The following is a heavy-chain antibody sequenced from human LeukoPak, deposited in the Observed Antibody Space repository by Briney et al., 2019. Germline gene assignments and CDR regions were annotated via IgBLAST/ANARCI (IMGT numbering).Heavy chain of an antibody. CDR1: GFTFSNYG. CDR3: AKGSIDWYYFDY. D-gene: IGHD3-9*01. Sequence: GGSLRLSCEASGFTFSNYGMSWVRQAPGKGLEWVSGISGGGDSTFYADSVKGRFTISRHNSRNTLNLQMNSLRAEDTAVYYCAKGSIDWYYFDYWGQGTLVTVSS. CDR2: ISGGGDST. J-gene: IGHJ4*02. V-gene: IGHV3-23*01.